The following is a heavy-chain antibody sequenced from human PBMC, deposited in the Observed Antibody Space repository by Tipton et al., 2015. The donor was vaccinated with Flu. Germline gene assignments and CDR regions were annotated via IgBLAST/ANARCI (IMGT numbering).Heavy chain of an antibody. D-gene: IGHD4-17*01. CDR1: GGSLSGYY. J-gene: IGHJ3*02. CDR2: INHSGST. Sequence: TLSLTCAVYGGSLSGYYWSWIRQTPGKGLEWIGEINHSGSTNYNPSLKSRVTISVDTSKNQFSLKLNSVAAADTAVYYCARGDYGDYDHEADAFDIWGQGTLVTVSA. CDR3: ARGDYGDYDHEADAFDI. V-gene: IGHV4-34*01.